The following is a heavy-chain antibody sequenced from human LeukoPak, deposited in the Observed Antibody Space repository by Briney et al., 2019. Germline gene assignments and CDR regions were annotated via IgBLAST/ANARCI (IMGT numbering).Heavy chain of an antibody. V-gene: IGHV4-59*01. J-gene: IGHJ4*02. D-gene: IGHD2-21*02. CDR2: IYYSGST. CDR1: GGSISSYY. CDR3: ASTASDPFQFDY. Sequence: SETLSLTCTVSGGSISSYYWSWIRQPPGKGLEWIGYIYYSGSTNYNPSLKSQVTISVDTSKNQFSLKLSSVTAADTAVYYCASTASDPFQFDYWGQGTLVTVSS.